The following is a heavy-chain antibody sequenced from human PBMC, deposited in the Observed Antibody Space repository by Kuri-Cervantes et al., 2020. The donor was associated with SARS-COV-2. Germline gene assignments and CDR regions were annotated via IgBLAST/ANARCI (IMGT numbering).Heavy chain of an antibody. CDR3: ARELVVPAATGYYYYGMDV. V-gene: IGHV4-34*01. CDR1: GGSFSGYY. Sequence: SQTLSLTCAVYGGSFSGYYWSWIRQPPGKGLDWIGEINHSGSTYYNPSLKSRVTISVDRSKNQLSLKLSSVTAADTAVYYCARELVVPAATGYYYYGMDVWGQGTTVTVSS. J-gene: IGHJ6*02. CDR2: INHSGST. D-gene: IGHD2-2*01.